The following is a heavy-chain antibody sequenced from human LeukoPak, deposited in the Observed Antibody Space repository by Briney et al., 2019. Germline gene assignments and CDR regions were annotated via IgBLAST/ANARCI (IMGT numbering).Heavy chain of an antibody. CDR3: AKDRGTSLCDAFDI. CDR1: GFTFSSYS. Sequence: GGSLRLSCAASGFTFSSYSMNWVRQAPGKGLEWVSSISSSSSYIYYADSVKGRFTISRHNAKNSLYLHMNSLRAEDTAVYYCAKDRGTSLCDAFDIWGQGTMVTVSS. V-gene: IGHV3-21*04. CDR2: ISSSSSYI. J-gene: IGHJ3*02. D-gene: IGHD6-25*01.